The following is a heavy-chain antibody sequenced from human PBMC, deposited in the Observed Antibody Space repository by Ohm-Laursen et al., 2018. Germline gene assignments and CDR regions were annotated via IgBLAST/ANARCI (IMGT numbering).Heavy chain of an antibody. CDR3: ARDFWARYFDL. J-gene: IGHJ2*01. CDR2: INPGDGST. CDR1: GYTFTSYY. Sequence: GASVKVSCKASGYTFTSYYMHWVRQAPGQGLEWMGIINPGDGSTNYAQNYRGRVTLTRDTSTSTIYMELRSLRFEDTAVYYCARDFWARYFDLWGRGTLLTVSS. D-gene: IGHD3-3*01. V-gene: IGHV1-46*01.